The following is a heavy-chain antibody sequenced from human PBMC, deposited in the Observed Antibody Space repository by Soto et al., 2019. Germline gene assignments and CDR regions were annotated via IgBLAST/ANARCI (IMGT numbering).Heavy chain of an antibody. D-gene: IGHD6-6*01. CDR3: ARQAALESYYYYYGMDV. V-gene: IGHV3-11*06. CDR2: ISSSSSYT. Sequence: GGSLRLSCAASGFTFSDYYMSWIRQAPGKGLEWVSYISSSSSYTNYADSVKGRFTISRDNAKNPLYLQMNSLRAEDTAVYYCARQAALESYYYYYGMDVWGQGTTVTVSS. J-gene: IGHJ6*02. CDR1: GFTFSDYY.